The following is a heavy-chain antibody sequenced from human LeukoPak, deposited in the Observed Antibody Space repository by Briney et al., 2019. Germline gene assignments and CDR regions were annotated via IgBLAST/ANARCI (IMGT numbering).Heavy chain of an antibody. CDR2: INPSGGST. CDR1: GGTFSSYA. J-gene: IGHJ4*02. V-gene: IGHV1-46*01. Sequence: ASVKVSCKASGGTFSSYAISWVRQAPGQGLEWMGIINPSGGSTSNAQKFQGRVTMTRDTSTSTVYMELSSLRSEDTAVYYCTRDFLSGRNYFDYWGQGTLVTVSS. CDR3: TRDFLSGRNYFDY. D-gene: IGHD1-26*01.